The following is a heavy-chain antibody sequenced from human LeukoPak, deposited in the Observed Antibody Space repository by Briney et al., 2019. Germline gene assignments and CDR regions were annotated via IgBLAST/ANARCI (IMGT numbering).Heavy chain of an antibody. CDR3: AKDKRRYYYDSSGYSAY. CDR1: GFTFDDYA. Sequence: PGRSLRLSCAASGFTFDDYAMHWVRQAPGKGLEWVSGIRWNSGSIGYADSVKGRFTISRDNAKNSLYLQMNSLRAEDTALYYRAKDKRRYYYDSSGYSAYWGPGTPVTVSS. V-gene: IGHV3-9*01. CDR2: IRWNSGSI. J-gene: IGHJ4*02. D-gene: IGHD3-22*01.